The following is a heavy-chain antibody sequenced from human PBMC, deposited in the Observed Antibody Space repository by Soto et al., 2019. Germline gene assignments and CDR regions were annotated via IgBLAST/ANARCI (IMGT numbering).Heavy chain of an antibody. CDR2: IIPIFGTA. J-gene: IGHJ3*02. Sequence: QVQLVQSGAEVRKPGSSVKVSCKASGGTFSSYAISWVRQAPGQGLEWMGGIIPIFGTANYAQKFQGRVTITADESTSTAYMELSSLRSEDTAVYYCARSRVTYYYDRSAFDIWGQGTMVTVSS. V-gene: IGHV1-69*01. D-gene: IGHD3-22*01. CDR3: ARSRVTYYYDRSAFDI. CDR1: GGTFSSYA.